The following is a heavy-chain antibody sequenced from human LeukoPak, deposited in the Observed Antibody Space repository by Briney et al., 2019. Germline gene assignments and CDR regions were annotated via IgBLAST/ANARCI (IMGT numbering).Heavy chain of an antibody. V-gene: IGHV1-18*01. D-gene: IGHD6-6*01. CDR1: GYTFTSYG. CDR3: ARDPEDSSSSGVDWFDP. CDR2: ISAYNGNT. J-gene: IGHJ5*02. Sequence: GASVKVSCKASGYTFTSYGISWVRQAPGQRLEWMGWISAYNGNTIYAQKLQGRVTMTTDTSTSTAYMELRSLRSDDTAVYYCARDPEDSSSSGVDWFDPWGQGTLVTVSS.